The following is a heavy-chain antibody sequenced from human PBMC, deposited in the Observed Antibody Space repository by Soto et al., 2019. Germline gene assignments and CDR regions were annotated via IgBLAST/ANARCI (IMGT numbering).Heavy chain of an antibody. CDR1: GGSISSGGYY. CDR3: ARSRASGSYYKYVFDY. CDR2: IYYSGST. J-gene: IGHJ4*02. D-gene: IGHD3-10*01. V-gene: IGHV4-31*03. Sequence: QVQLQESGPGLVKPSQTLSLTCTVSGGSISSGGYYWSWIRQHPGKGLEWIGYIYYSGSTYYNPSLKSRVTISVDTSKNQFSLKLSSVTAADTAVYYCARSRASGSYYKYVFDYWGQGTLVTVSS.